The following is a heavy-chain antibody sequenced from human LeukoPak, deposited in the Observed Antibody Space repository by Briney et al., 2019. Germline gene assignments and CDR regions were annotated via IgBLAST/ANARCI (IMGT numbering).Heavy chain of an antibody. Sequence: PGGSLRLSCAASGFTFSSYAMSWVRQAPGKGLEWVSGISGSGGSTYYADSVKGRFTISRDNSKKMLYLQMNSLRAEDTAVYYCAKGDGYPRYYCDYWGQGTLVTVSS. V-gene: IGHV3-23*01. D-gene: IGHD5-24*01. CDR3: AKGDGYPRYYCDY. CDR2: ISGSGGST. CDR1: GFTFSSYA. J-gene: IGHJ4*02.